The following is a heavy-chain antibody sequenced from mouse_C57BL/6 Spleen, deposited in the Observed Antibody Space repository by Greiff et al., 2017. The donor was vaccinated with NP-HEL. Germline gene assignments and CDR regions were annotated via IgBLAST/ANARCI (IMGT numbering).Heavy chain of an antibody. CDR3: TRGPTWDVGFDY. CDR2: ISSGGDYI. Sequence: EVQGVESGEGLVKPGGSLKLSCAASGFTFSSYAMSWVRQTPEKRLEWVAYISSGGDYIYYADTVKGRFTISRDNARNTLYLQMSSLKSEDTAMYYCTRGPTWDVGFDYWGQGTTLTVSS. J-gene: IGHJ2*01. CDR1: GFTFSSYA. D-gene: IGHD4-1*01. V-gene: IGHV5-9-1*02.